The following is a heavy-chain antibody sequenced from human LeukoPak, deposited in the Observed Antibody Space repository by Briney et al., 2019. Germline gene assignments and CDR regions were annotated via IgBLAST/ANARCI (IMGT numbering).Heavy chain of an antibody. D-gene: IGHD4-23*01. CDR2: ISASGGST. Sequence: PGGSLRLSCAASGFTFSSYAMSWVRQAPGKELEWVSVISASGGSTYYADSVKGRFTISRDNSKNTLHLQMNSLRAEDTAVYYCAKDTYAGKAYYFDYWGQGILVTVSS. CDR1: GFTFSSYA. CDR3: AKDTYAGKAYYFDY. V-gene: IGHV3-23*01. J-gene: IGHJ4*02.